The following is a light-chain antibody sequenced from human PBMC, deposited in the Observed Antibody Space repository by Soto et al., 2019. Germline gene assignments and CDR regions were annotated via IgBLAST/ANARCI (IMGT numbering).Light chain of an antibody. CDR2: LEGSGSY. CDR1: SGHSSYI. V-gene: IGLV4-60*02. Sequence: QPVLTQSSSASASLGSSVKLTCTLSSGHSSYIIAWHQQQPGKAPRYLMKLEGSGSYNKGSGVPDRFSGSGSGADRYLTISNLQFEDEADYYCETWDSNTHKVVFGGGTKLTVL. CDR3: ETWDSNTHKVV. J-gene: IGLJ2*01.